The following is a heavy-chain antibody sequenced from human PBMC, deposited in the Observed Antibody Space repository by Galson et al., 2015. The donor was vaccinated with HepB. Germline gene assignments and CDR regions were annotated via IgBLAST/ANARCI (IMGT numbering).Heavy chain of an antibody. CDR1: GFSFTRYA. J-gene: IGHJ4*02. V-gene: IGHV3-23*01. Sequence: SLRLSCAASGFSFTRYAMTWVRQAPGKGLEWVSSITSSGGNSYYTASVKGRFTVSRDNSKNTLLLQLNRLRAEDTAMYFCAKDGIMVGHNPYHFHYWGQGTLVTASS. CDR2: ITSSGGNS. D-gene: IGHD2-15*01. CDR3: AKDGIMVGHNPYHFHY.